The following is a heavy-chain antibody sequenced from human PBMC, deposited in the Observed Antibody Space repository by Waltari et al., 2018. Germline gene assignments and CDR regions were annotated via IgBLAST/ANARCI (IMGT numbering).Heavy chain of an antibody. CDR1: GGSISSGGYD. D-gene: IGHD1-7*01. CDR3: ARDSHGGGTADAFDI. Sequence: QVQLQESGPGLVKPSQTLSLTCTVSGGSISSGGYDWSWIRQPPGKGLEWIGYIYYSGSTYYNPSLKSRVTISVDTSKNQFSLKLSSVTAADTAVYYCARDSHGGGTADAFDIWGQGTMVTVSS. V-gene: IGHV4-31*03. J-gene: IGHJ3*02. CDR2: IYYSGST.